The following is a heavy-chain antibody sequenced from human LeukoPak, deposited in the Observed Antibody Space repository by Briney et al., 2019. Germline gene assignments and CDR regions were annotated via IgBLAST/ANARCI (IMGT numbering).Heavy chain of an antibody. J-gene: IGHJ4*02. CDR1: GFISDTYG. D-gene: IGHD4-23*01. CDR3: ARSGGKGYFDY. V-gene: IGHV3-30*03. Sequence: GGSLRLSCAASGFISDTYGMLWVRQAPGKGLEWVAVIAYDGSNQYHADSVKGRFTISRDNSKNTLYLQMNSLRAEDTAVYYCARSGGKGYFDYWGQGTLVTVSS. CDR2: IAYDGSNQ.